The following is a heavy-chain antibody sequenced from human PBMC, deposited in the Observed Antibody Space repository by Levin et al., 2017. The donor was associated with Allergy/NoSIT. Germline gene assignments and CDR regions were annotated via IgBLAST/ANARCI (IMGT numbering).Heavy chain of an antibody. CDR2: INHSGST. J-gene: IGHJ4*02. D-gene: IGHD4-17*01. CDR3: ARGRYGDYQQFDY. V-gene: IGHV4-34*01. Sequence: SETLSLTCAVYGGSFSGYYWSWIRQPPGKGLEWIGEINHSGSTNYNPSLKSRVTISVDTSKNQFSLKLSSVTAADTAVYYCARGRYGDYQQFDYWGQGTLVTVSS. CDR1: GGSFSGYY.